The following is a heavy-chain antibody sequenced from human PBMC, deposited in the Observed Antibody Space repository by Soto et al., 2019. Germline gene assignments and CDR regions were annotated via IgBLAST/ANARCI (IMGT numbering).Heavy chain of an antibody. CDR2: IYYTGST. V-gene: IGHV4-59*01. CDR1: GVSISSYY. J-gene: IGHJ5*02. D-gene: IGHD2-2*01. Sequence: SETLSLTCTVSGVSISSYYWSWIRQPPGKGLEYIGYIYYTGSTKYNPSLKSRVTISVDTSKNQFSLRLTSMTAADTAVYYCARGDVVVPAAWFDPWGQGSLVTV. CDR3: ARGDVVVPAAWFDP.